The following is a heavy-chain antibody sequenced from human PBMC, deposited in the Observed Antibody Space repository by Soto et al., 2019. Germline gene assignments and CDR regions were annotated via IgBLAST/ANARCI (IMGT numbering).Heavy chain of an antibody. CDR3: AKDLSPMYYDSSGYYYGPRAFDY. J-gene: IGHJ4*02. D-gene: IGHD3-22*01. Sequence: GGSLRLSCAASGFTFSSYGMHWVRQAPGKGLEWVAVISYDGSNKYYADSVKGRFTISRDNSKNTLYLQMNSLRAEDTAVYYCAKDLSPMYYDSSGYYYGPRAFDYWGQGTLVTVSS. V-gene: IGHV3-30*18. CDR2: ISYDGSNK. CDR1: GFTFSSYG.